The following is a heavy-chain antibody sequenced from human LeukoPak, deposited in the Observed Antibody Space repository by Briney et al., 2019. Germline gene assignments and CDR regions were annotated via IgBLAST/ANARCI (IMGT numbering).Heavy chain of an antibody. CDR2: ISAYNGNT. CDR1: GYTFTSYG. D-gene: IGHD1-26*01. Sequence: VASVKASCKASGYTFTSYGISWVRQAPGQGLEWMGWISAYNGNTNYAQKLQGRVTMTTDTSTSTAYMELRSLRSDDTAVYYCARDPKTMYSGSLREFDPWGQGTLVTVSS. CDR3: ARDPKTMYSGSLREFDP. J-gene: IGHJ5*02. V-gene: IGHV1-18*01.